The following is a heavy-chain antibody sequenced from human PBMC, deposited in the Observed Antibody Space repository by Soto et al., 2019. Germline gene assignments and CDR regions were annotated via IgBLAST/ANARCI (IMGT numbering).Heavy chain of an antibody. CDR3: ARTRTGFYRYYFDS. J-gene: IGHJ4*02. CDR2: ISGSGGAT. Sequence: GSLRLFCSTSGFTFKDCAISWVRQAPGKGLEWVSGISGSGGATYYTDSVEGRFTISKDFSKTTVSLQMTGLRVDDTAVYYCARTRTGFYRYYFDSWGQGALVTVSS. V-gene: IGHV3-23*01. D-gene: IGHD3-9*01. CDR1: GFTFKDCA.